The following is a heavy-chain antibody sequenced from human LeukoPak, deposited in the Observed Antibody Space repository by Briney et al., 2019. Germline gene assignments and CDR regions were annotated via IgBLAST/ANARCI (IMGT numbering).Heavy chain of an antibody. Sequence: GGSLRLSCAASGFTFSKYGIHWVRQAPGKGLEWVAVIWYDGRTKYYADSVKGRFTISRDNSKNTLYLQMNSLGAEDTAVYYCARDFEYSSSTGVYWGQGTLVTVSS. CDR1: GFTFSKYG. CDR3: ARDFEYSSSTGVY. D-gene: IGHD5-12*01. J-gene: IGHJ4*02. CDR2: IWYDGRTK. V-gene: IGHV3-33*01.